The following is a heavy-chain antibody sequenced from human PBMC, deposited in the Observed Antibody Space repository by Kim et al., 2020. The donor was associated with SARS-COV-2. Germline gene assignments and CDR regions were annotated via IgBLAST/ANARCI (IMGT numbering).Heavy chain of an antibody. J-gene: IGHJ5*02. V-gene: IGHV1-3*01. Sequence: ASVKVSCKASGYTFTSYAMHWVRQAPGQRLEWMGWINAGNGNTKYSQKFQGRVTITRDTSASTAYMELSSLRSEDTAVYYCARDPRITMVRGRNWFDPWGQGTLVTVSS. CDR2: INAGNGNT. D-gene: IGHD3-10*01. CDR3: ARDPRITMVRGRNWFDP. CDR1: GYTFTSYA.